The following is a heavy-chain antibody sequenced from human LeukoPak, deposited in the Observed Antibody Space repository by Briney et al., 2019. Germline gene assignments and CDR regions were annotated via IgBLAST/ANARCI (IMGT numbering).Heavy chain of an antibody. CDR1: GGSISSGGYY. D-gene: IGHD3-10*01. CDR2: IYYSGST. J-gene: IGHJ4*02. CDR3: ASFADYYGSGSYLRVLAGPTNDY. V-gene: IGHV4-31*03. Sequence: PSETLSLTCTVSGGSISSGGYYWSWIRQHPGKGLEWIGYIYYSGSTHYNPSLKSRVTISVDTSKNQFSLKLSSVTAADTAVYYCASFADYYGSGSYLRVLAGPTNDYWGQGTLVTVSS.